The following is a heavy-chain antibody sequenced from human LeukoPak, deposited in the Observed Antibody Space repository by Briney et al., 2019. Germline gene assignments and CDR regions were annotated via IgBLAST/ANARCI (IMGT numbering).Heavy chain of an antibody. Sequence: SETLSLICTVSGGSISSYYWSWIRQPAGKGLEWIGRIYTSGSTNYNPSLKSRVTMSVDTSKNQFSLKLSSVTAADTAVYYCARVGSGITGTEPGINYYYYYMDVWGKGTTVTVSS. J-gene: IGHJ6*03. CDR1: GGSISSYY. CDR2: IYTSGST. CDR3: ARVGSGITGTEPGINYYYYYMDV. D-gene: IGHD1-20*01. V-gene: IGHV4-4*07.